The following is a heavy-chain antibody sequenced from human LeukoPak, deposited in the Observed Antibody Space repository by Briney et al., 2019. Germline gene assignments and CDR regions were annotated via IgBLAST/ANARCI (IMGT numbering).Heavy chain of an antibody. CDR3: AKALWPDYYYYGMDV. V-gene: IGHV3-23*01. CDR2: ISGSGDST. D-gene: IGHD3-10*01. CDR1: GFTFSSYA. Sequence: PGGSLRLSCAASGFTFSSYAMTWVRQAPGKGLEWVSAISGSGDSTYHADSVKGRFTISRDNSKNTLYLQMNSLRAEDTAVYYCAKALWPDYYYYGMDVWGQGTTVTVSS. J-gene: IGHJ6*02.